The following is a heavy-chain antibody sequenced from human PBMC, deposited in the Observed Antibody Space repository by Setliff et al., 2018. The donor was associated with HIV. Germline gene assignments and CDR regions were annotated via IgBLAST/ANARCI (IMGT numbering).Heavy chain of an antibody. CDR2: INPNSDDT. D-gene: IGHD4-17*01. V-gene: IGHV1-2*02. CDR1: GYTFTGYY. CDR3: ARGDVRLRWSSGEFDI. J-gene: IGHJ3*02. Sequence: GASVKVSCKASGYTFTGYYIHWVRQAPGQGLEWMGWINPNSDDTIYAQTFQGRVTMTRDTSTSTAYMELSRLTSDDTAVYYCARGDVRLRWSSGEFDIWGQGTMVTVSS.